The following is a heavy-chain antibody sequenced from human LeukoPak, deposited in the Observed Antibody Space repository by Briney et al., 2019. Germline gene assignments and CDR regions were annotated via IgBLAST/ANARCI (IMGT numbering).Heavy chain of an antibody. V-gene: IGHV3-30*04. Sequence: GGSLRLSCAASGFTFSSYAMHWVRQAPGKGLEWVAVISYDGSNKYYADSVKGRFTISRDNSKNTLYLQMNSLRAEDTAVYYCARDQHWLARGYFDYWGQGTLVTVSS. CDR2: ISYDGSNK. J-gene: IGHJ4*02. D-gene: IGHD6-19*01. CDR1: GFTFSSYA. CDR3: ARDQHWLARGYFDY.